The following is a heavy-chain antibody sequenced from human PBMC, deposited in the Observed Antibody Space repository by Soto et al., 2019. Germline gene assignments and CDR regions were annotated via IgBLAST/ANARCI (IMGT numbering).Heavy chain of an antibody. J-gene: IGHJ6*02. CDR2: IYYSGST. D-gene: IGHD4-17*01. V-gene: IGHV4-39*01. CDR3: ASDTVTLYYYYYRMEV. Sequence: PSETLSLTCTVSGGSISSSGYYWGWIRQPPGKGLEWIGTIYYSGSTYYNPSLKSRVTISVDTSKNQFSLKLSSVTAADTAVYYCASDTVTLYYYYYRMEVWGQGTTVTVSS. CDR1: GGSISSSGYY.